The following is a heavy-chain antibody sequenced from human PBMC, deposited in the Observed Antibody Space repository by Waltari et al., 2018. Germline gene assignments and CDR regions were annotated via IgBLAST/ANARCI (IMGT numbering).Heavy chain of an antibody. V-gene: IGHV3-23*01. CDR3: AKEVWQQLVKMVGWFDP. J-gene: IGHJ5*02. Sequence: EVQLLESGGGLVQPGGSLRLSCAASGFTFSSYAMSWVRQAPGKGLEWVSGISGSDGRTYYADSVKGRFTISTDNSKNTLYLEMNSLRAEDTAVYYCAKEVWQQLVKMVGWFDPWGQGTLVTVSS. CDR1: GFTFSSYA. D-gene: IGHD6-13*01. CDR2: ISGSDGRT.